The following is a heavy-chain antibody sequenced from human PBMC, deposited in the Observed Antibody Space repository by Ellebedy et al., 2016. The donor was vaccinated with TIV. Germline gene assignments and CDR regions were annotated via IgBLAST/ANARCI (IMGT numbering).Heavy chain of an antibody. Sequence: GGSLRLSCGASGFSFRSYWMTWVRQAPGKGLEWVANIKQDGSEKYYVDSVKGRFTISRDNAKKSLYLHLNSLRAEDTAMYYCATDGSYGDYLSPTHAFVIWGQGTMVTVSS. J-gene: IGHJ3*02. CDR3: ATDGSYGDYLSPTHAFVI. CDR2: IKQDGSEK. D-gene: IGHD4-17*01. CDR1: GFSFRSYW. V-gene: IGHV3-7*01.